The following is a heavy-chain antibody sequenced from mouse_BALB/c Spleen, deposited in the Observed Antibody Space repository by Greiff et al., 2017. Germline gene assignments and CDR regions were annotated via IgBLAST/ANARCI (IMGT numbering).Heavy chain of an antibody. J-gene: IGHJ2*01. CDR1: GYSITSGYY. CDR2: ISYDGSN. V-gene: IGHV3-6*02. CDR3: ARGERGLDY. Sequence: DVHLVESGPGLVKPSQSLSLTCSVTGYSITSGYYWNWIRQFPGNKLEWMGYISYDGSNNYNPSLKNRISITRDTSKNQFFLKLNSVTTEDTATYYCARGERGLDYWGQGTTLTVSS.